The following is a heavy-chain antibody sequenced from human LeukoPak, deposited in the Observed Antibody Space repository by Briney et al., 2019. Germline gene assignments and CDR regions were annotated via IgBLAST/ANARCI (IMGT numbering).Heavy chain of an antibody. CDR3: ARAGSGRFED. D-gene: IGHD6-19*01. J-gene: IGHJ4*02. CDR1: GGSFSGYY. Sequence: SETLSLTCAVYGGSFSGYYWSWIRQPPGKGLEWIGEINHSGSTNYNPSLKSRVTISVDTSKNQFSLKLSSVTAADTAVYYCARAGSGRFEDWGQGTLVTVSS. V-gene: IGHV4-34*01. CDR2: INHSGST.